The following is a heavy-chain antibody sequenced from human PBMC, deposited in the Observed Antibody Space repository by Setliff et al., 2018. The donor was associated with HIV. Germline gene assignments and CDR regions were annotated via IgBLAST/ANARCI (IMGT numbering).Heavy chain of an antibody. Sequence: ASVKVSCKASGYTFTDYYMHWVQQAPGQGLEWMGWINPNSGGTNYAQKFQGRVTMTRDTSISTAYMELSRLRSDDTAVYYCARATTYYYDSSGYYYPEYFQHWGQGTLVTVSS. CDR3: ARATTYYYDSSGYYYPEYFQH. D-gene: IGHD3-22*01. V-gene: IGHV1-2*02. CDR1: GYTFTDYY. J-gene: IGHJ1*01. CDR2: INPNSGGT.